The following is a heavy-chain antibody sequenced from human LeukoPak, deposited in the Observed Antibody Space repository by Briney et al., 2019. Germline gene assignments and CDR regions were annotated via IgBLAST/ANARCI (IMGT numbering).Heavy chain of an antibody. V-gene: IGHV3-23*01. Sequence: PGGTLGLSCAASGFTFSSYAMSWVRQAPGKGLEWVSVISGSGGDTYYADSVKGRFTISRDNSKNTLYLQMNSLRAEDTAVYYCAEHPSMPRGPGYWGQGTLVTVSS. CDR2: ISGSGGDT. J-gene: IGHJ4*02. CDR1: GFTFSSYA. D-gene: IGHD3-10*01. CDR3: AEHPSMPRGPGY.